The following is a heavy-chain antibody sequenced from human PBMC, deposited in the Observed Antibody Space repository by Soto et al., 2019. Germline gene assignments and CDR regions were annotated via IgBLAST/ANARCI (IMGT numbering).Heavy chain of an antibody. CDR1: GGSISAHY. CDR3: ARVGSSGWSPDY. J-gene: IGHJ4*02. Sequence: PSETLSLTCTVSGGSISAHYWTWLRQPPGKGLEWIGYIFYSGSTNYNPSLKSRVTISVDTSKNQFSLKLSSVTAADTALYYCARVGSSGWSPDYWGPGTLVTVSS. V-gene: IGHV4-59*11. D-gene: IGHD6-19*01. CDR2: IFYSGST.